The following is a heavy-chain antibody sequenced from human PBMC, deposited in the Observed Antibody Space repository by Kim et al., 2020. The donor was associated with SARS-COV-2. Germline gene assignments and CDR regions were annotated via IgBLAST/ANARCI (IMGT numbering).Heavy chain of an antibody. CDR1: GFTLSRYA. J-gene: IGHJ4*02. CDR3: AKDHGADY. CDR2: ISSDGSQK. D-gene: IGHD3-16*01. Sequence: GGSLRLSCAASGFTLSRYAMHWVRQAPGKGLEWVAVISSDGSQKYYADSVKGRFIISRDNPKNTLYLQMNSLRGEDTAVYNCAKDHGADYWGQGTLVTVSS. V-gene: IGHV3-30*18.